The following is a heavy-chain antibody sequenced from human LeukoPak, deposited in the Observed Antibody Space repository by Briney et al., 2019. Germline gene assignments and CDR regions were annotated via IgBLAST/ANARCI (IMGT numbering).Heavy chain of an antibody. CDR3: ARTPSVVVTASPWLGWFDP. Sequence: SVKVSCKASGGTFSNYAISWVRQAPGQGLEWMEGIIPIFGRANYAQKFQGRVTITADESTSTAYMELSSLRSEDTAVYYCARTPSVVVTASPWLGWFDPWGQGTLVTVSS. V-gene: IGHV1-69*13. J-gene: IGHJ5*02. CDR2: IIPIFGRA. CDR1: GGTFSNYA. D-gene: IGHD2-21*02.